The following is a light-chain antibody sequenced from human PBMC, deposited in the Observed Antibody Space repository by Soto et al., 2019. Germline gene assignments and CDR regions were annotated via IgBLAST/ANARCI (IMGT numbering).Light chain of an antibody. Sequence: ETVLTQSPGTLSLSPGERATLSCRASQSVSSSYLAWYRQKPGQAPRLLIYGASTRATGIPDRFSGSGSGTDFTLTISRLEPEDFAVYYCQQYYSTPETFGQGTKVEIK. V-gene: IGKV3-20*01. CDR1: QSVSSSY. CDR3: QQYYSTPET. J-gene: IGKJ1*01. CDR2: GAS.